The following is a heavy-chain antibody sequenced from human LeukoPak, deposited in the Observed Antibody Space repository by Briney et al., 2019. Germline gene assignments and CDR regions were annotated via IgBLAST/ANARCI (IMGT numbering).Heavy chain of an antibody. CDR2: ISYDGDNK. V-gene: IGHV3-30*03. D-gene: IGHD3-10*01. J-gene: IGHJ3*02. CDR1: GFTFSSYG. Sequence: PGGSLRLSCAASGFTFSSYGMHWVRQAPGKGLEWVAVISYDGDNKYYTDSVKGRFTISRDNSKNTVYLQMNSLRAEDTAVYYCARGRGWGTFDIWGQGTMVTVSS. CDR3: ARGRGWGTFDI.